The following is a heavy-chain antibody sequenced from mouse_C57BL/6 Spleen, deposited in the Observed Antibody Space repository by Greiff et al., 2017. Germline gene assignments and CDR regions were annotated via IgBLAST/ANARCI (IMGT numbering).Heavy chain of an antibody. D-gene: IGHD1-1*01. J-gene: IGHJ1*03. V-gene: IGHV1-69*01. CDR1: GYTFTSYW. Sequence: QVQLQQPGAELVMPGASVKLSCKASGYTFTSYWMHWVKQRPGQGLEWIGEIDPSDSYTNYNQKFKGKSTLTVDKASSTAYMQLSSLTSEDSAVDYCARRRFYSSGSEWYFDVWGTGTTVTVSS. CDR2: IDPSDSYT. CDR3: ARRRFYSSGSEWYFDV.